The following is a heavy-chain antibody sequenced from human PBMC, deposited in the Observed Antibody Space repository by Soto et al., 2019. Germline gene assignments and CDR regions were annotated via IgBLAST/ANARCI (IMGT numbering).Heavy chain of an antibody. V-gene: IGHV3-23*01. CDR2: ISGSGGST. CDR3: AKRTVGWYFDL. J-gene: IGHJ2*01. D-gene: IGHD4-17*01. Sequence: DVQLLESGGGLVQPGGSLRLSCAASGFTFSSYAMNWVRQAPGKGLEWVSVISGSGGSTYYADAVKGRFTISRDNSKNTLYLQRNSLRAEDTAVYYCAKRTVGWYFDLWGRGTLVTVSS. CDR1: GFTFSSYA.